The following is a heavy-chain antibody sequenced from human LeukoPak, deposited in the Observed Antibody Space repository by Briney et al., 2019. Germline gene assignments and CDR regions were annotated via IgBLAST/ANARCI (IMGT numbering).Heavy chain of an antibody. V-gene: IGHV3-66*01. CDR3: ARVRY. Sequence: GGSLGFSGAASGFPFVSFWMSGVGKAPGKGLEWVSVIYSGGSTYYADSVKGRFTISRDNSKNTLYLQMNSLRAEDTAVYYCARVRYWGQGTLVTVSS. J-gene: IGHJ4*02. CDR1: GFPFVSFW. CDR2: IYSGGST.